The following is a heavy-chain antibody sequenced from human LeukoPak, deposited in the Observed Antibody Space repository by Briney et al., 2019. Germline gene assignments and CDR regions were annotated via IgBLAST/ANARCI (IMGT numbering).Heavy chain of an antibody. CDR1: GFTFSTYS. D-gene: IGHD1-26*01. V-gene: IGHV3-21*01. Sequence: GVSLRLSCAASGFTFSTYSMNWVRQAPGKGLEWVSTISSISHYIYYADSVKGRFTISRDNARNSLWLQMNSLRAEDTAVYYCARGIVGATDYFDYWGQGTLVTVSS. J-gene: IGHJ4*02. CDR3: ARGIVGATDYFDY. CDR2: ISSISHYI.